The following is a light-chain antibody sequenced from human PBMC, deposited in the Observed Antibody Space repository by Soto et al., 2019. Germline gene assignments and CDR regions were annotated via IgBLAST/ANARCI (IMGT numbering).Light chain of an antibody. CDR3: QQRSTWPIT. CDR1: QSVSSY. V-gene: IGKV3-11*01. Sequence: EIVLTQSPATLSLSPGERATLSCRASQSVSSYLAWYQQKPGQAPRLLIYDASNMATGIPARFSGSGSGTDFTLTIRSLEPEDFAVYYCQQRSTWPITFGQGTRLEIK. J-gene: IGKJ5*01. CDR2: DAS.